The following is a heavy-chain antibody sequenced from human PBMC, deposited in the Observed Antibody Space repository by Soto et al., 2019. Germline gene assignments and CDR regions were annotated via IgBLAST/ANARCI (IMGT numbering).Heavy chain of an antibody. CDR1: GFTFDDSA. V-gene: IGHV3-9*01. Sequence: EVQLVESGGGLVQPGRSLRLSCAASGFTFDDSAMHWVRQAPGKGLEWVSGISWNSGSIGYADSVKGRFTISRDNAKNSLYLQMNSLRAEDTALYYCAKDNFAREYCSSTSCRYFDYWGQGTLVTVSS. D-gene: IGHD2-2*01. CDR2: ISWNSGSI. J-gene: IGHJ4*02. CDR3: AKDNFAREYCSSTSCRYFDY.